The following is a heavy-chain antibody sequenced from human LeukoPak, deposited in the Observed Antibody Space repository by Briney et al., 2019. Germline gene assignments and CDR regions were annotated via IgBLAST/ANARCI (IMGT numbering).Heavy chain of an antibody. CDR3: AHSSLSVYFDY. V-gene: IGHV2-5*02. J-gene: IGHJ4*02. Sequence: SGPTLVNPTQTLPLTCTVTGFSITTNGVGVGWIRQAPGKALEWLAIIFWDGDKRYSPSLKSRLTITKDTSKNQVVLTMTNMDPVDTATYYCAHSSLSVYFDYWGQGTLVTVSS. D-gene: IGHD2/OR15-2a*01. CDR1: GFSITTNGVG. CDR2: IFWDGDK.